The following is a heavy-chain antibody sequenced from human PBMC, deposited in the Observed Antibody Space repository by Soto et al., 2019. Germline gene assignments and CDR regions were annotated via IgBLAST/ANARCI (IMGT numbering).Heavy chain of an antibody. CDR3: NRGSEYDFWSGYL. Sequence: QERRVQSGAEVRKPGASVEVSCKVTGGTSTRYAINWVRQAPGHGVEWMGGIIPMFGTSKYAQKFQGRVTITADTSTNIAYIDLRSLISEDTAVYYCNRGSEYDFWSGYLWGQGNLVSVAS. D-gene: IGHD3-3*01. V-gene: IGHV1-69*06. J-gene: IGHJ4*02. CDR2: IIPMFGTS. CDR1: GGTSTRYA.